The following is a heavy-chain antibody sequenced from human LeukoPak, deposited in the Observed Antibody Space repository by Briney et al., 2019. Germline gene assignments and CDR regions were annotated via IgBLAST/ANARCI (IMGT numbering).Heavy chain of an antibody. D-gene: IGHD3-3*01. Sequence: PSETLSLTCTVSGGSISSYYWSWIRQPPGKGLEWIGYIYYSGSTNYNPSLKSRVTISVDPSKTQFSLKLSSVAAADTAVYYCARNDFWSGYDAFDIWGQGTMVTVSS. J-gene: IGHJ3*02. CDR3: ARNDFWSGYDAFDI. CDR2: IYYSGST. V-gene: IGHV4-59*01. CDR1: GGSISSYY.